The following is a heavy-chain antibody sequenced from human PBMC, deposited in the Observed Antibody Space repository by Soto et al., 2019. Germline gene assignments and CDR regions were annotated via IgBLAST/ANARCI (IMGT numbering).Heavy chain of an antibody. CDR2: ISHDEGAI. CDR3: GRNFGPSSWHNEFDP. Sequence: QEQLVESGGGVVQPGTSLRLSCAASGFTLSTYGMHWVRQAPGKGLEWLAMISHDEGAINYTDSVKGRCTVSRDTYSNTFHSPVNGRRLEDTGVYYCGRNFGPSSWHNEFDPWGQGTLVTVSS. J-gene: IGHJ5*02. D-gene: IGHD6-13*01. V-gene: IGHV3-30*03. CDR1: GFTLSTYG.